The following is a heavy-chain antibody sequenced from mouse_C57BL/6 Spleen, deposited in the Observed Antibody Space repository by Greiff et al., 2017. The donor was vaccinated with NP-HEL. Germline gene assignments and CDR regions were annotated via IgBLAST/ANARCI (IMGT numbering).Heavy chain of an antibody. Sequence: QVQLQQSGPELVKPGASVKISCKASGYAFSSSWMNWVKQRPGKGLEWIGRIYPGDGDTNYNGKFKGKATLTADKSSSTAYMQLSSLTSEDSAVYFCASPLGKYYYAMDYWGQGTSVTVSS. V-gene: IGHV1-82*01. CDR1: GYAFSSSW. CDR2: IYPGDGDT. D-gene: IGHD2-1*01. J-gene: IGHJ4*01. CDR3: ASPLGKYYYAMDY.